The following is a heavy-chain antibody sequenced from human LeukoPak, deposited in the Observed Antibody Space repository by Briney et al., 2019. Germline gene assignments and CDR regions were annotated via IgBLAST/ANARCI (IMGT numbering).Heavy chain of an antibody. CDR1: GGSFSGYY. V-gene: IGHV4-34*01. Sequence: SETLSPTXAVYGGSFSGYYWSWLRQPSGKGLEWIGEINHSGSTNYNPSLKSRVAISVDTSKNQFSLKLSSVTAADTAVYYCARYKYYDFWSGYSNFDYWGQGTLVTVSS. CDR3: ARYKYYDFWSGYSNFDY. J-gene: IGHJ4*02. D-gene: IGHD3-3*01. CDR2: INHSGST.